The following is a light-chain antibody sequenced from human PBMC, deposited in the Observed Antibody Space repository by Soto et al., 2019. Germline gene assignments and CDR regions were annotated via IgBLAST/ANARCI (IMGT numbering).Light chain of an antibody. J-gene: IGKJ1*01. V-gene: IGKV1-5*03. CDR1: QSISSW. Sequence: DIQMTQSPSTLSASVGDRVIITCRASQSISSWLAWYQQKPGKAPNLLIYRSSTLKSGIPSRFSGSGSGTAFTLTISSLQPDDFATYYCQQYYRASWTFGQGTKVEIK. CDR3: QQYYRASWT. CDR2: RSS.